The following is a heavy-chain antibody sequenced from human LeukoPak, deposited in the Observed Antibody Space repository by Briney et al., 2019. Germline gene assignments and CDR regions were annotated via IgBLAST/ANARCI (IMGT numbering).Heavy chain of an antibody. V-gene: IGHV3-33*01. J-gene: IGHJ4*02. CDR2: IWYDGSNK. CDR3: ARALPHFDY. CDR1: GFTFSSYG. Sequence: PGRSLRLSCAASGFTFSSYGMHWVRQAPGKGLEWVAVIWYDGSNKYCADSVKGRFTISRDNSKNTLYLQMNSLRAEDTAVYYCARALPHFDYWGQGTLVTVSS.